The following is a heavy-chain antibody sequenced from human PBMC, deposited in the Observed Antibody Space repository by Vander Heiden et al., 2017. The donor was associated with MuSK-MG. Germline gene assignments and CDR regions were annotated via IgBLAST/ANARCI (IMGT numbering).Heavy chain of an antibody. CDR1: GFTFDDYA. J-gene: IGHJ4*02. V-gene: IGHV3-9*01. CDR2: ISWNSGSI. Sequence: EVQLVESGAGLVQPGRSLRLSCAASGFTFDDYAMHWVRQAPGKGLEWVSGISWNSGSIGYADSVKGRFTISRDNAKNSLYLQMNSLRAEDTALYYCAKLVESGSYFDYWGQGTLVTVSS. CDR3: AKLVESGSYFDY. D-gene: IGHD1-26*01.